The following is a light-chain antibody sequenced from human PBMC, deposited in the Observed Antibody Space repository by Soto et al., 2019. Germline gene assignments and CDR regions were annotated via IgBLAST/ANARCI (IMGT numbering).Light chain of an antibody. J-gene: IGKJ1*01. Sequence: DIQMTQSPFTLSASVGDRVTITCRASQSISRCLAWYQQKPGKAPSLLIYGVSSLQSGVPSRFSGSGSGTEDTLTISSLQPDDFATYYCQQYNSYSPPTFGQGTKVEIK. CDR3: QQYNSYSPPT. V-gene: IGKV1-5*01. CDR1: QSISRC. CDR2: GVS.